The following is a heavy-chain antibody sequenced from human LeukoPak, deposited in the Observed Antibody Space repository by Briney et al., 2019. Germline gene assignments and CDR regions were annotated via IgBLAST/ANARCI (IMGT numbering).Heavy chain of an antibody. CDR2: IYYSGST. J-gene: IGHJ3*02. CDR1: GGSISSYY. D-gene: IGHD3-3*01. Sequence: PSETLSLTCTVSGGSISSYYWSWIRQPPGKGLEWIGYIYYSGSTNYNPSLKSRVTISVDTSKNQFSLKLSSVTAADTAVYYCARAPKYYDFWSGSPGAFDIWGQGTMVTVSS. CDR3: ARAPKYYDFWSGSPGAFDI. V-gene: IGHV4-59*01.